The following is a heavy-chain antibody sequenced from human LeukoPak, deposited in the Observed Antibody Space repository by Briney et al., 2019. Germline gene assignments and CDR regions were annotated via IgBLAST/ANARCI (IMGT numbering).Heavy chain of an antibody. CDR3: VKDIADTADFDAFYI. CDR1: GFTFDDYA. CDR2: ISWNSGSI. J-gene: IGHJ3*02. V-gene: IGHV3-9*01. D-gene: IGHD2-15*01. Sequence: PGRSLRLSCAASGFTFDDYAMHWVRQAPGKGLEWVSGISWNSGSIGYADSVKGRFTISRDNAKNSLYLQRNSLRAEDTALYDSVKDIADTADFDAFYIWGRGTMVTVSS.